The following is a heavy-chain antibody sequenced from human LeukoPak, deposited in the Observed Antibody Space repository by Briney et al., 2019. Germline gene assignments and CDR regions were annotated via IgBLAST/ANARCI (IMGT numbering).Heavy chain of an antibody. CDR3: STAHLVAAGHNWLNP. CDR2: IKSKTDGGTT. J-gene: IGHJ5*02. Sequence: GGSLRLSCAASGFTFSNAWMTWVRQAPGKGLEWVGRIKSKTDGGTTDYATPVKGRFTISRDDSKNTLYLQMNSLRTEDTALYYCSTAHLVAAGHNWLNPWGQGTQVTVSS. CDR1: GFTFSNAW. V-gene: IGHV3-15*01. D-gene: IGHD6-13*01.